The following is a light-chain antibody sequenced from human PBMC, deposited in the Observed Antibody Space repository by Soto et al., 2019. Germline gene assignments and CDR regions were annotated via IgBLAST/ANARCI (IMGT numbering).Light chain of an antibody. Sequence: QAVVTQEPSFSVSPGGTVTLTCGLTSGSVSTNYYPSWYQQAPGQAPRTLIYTTNTRSSGVPDRFSGSILGNKAALTITGAQADDESDYYCVLYMGGEWVFGGGNKLTVL. CDR2: TTN. CDR1: SGSVSTNYY. V-gene: IGLV8-61*01. J-gene: IGLJ2*01. CDR3: VLYMGGEWV.